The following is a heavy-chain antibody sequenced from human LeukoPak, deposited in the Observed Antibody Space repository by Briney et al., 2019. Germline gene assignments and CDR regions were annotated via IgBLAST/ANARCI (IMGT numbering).Heavy chain of an antibody. J-gene: IGHJ6*02. CDR1: GFTFSGYA. Sequence: PGRSLRLSCAPSGFTFSGYAMHWVRQDPGKGLEWVAVISYDGSNTYYAGSVRGRFTISRDTSKNTLDLQMNTLKPEETAVYYCARAPGATNFYYYGMDVWGPGTTVTVSS. CDR3: ARAPGATNFYYYGMDV. V-gene: IGHV3-30-3*01. D-gene: IGHD4-11*01. CDR2: ISYDGSNT.